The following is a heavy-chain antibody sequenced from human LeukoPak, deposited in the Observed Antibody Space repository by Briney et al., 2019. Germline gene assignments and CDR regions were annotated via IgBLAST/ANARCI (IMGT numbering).Heavy chain of an antibody. CDR1: GFTFSAYA. V-gene: IGHV3-23*01. Sequence: GGSLRLSCEASGFTFSAYAMTWARQAPGQGLEWVSSIGSDNKPHYSESVKGRFAISRDNSKSMLFLQLNSLRAEDTALYYCARDLNYYVAMDVWGQGTTVTVSS. D-gene: IGHD3-10*02. CDR2: IGSDNKP. CDR3: ARDLNYYVAMDV. J-gene: IGHJ6*02.